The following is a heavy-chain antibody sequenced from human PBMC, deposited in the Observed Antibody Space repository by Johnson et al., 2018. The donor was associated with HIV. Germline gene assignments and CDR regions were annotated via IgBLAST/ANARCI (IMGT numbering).Heavy chain of an antibody. V-gene: IGHV3-30*14. J-gene: IGHJ3*02. CDR2: ISYDGSNK. Sequence: QVQLVESGGVVVQPGGSLRLSCAASGFTFSSYAMHWDRQAPGKGLEWVAVISYDGSNKYYLGSVKGRFTISRENAKNSLYLQMNSLRAGDTAVYYCARAGRWSGDTFDIWGQGTMVAVSS. CDR1: GFTFSSYA. D-gene: IGHD3-10*01. CDR3: ARAGRWSGDTFDI.